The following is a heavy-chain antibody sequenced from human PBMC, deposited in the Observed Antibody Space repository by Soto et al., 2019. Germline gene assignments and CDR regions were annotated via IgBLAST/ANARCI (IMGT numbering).Heavy chain of an antibody. J-gene: IGHJ4*02. Sequence: VPLVESGGGSVQPGGSLRLSCVASGITFSGFWMHWVRQVPGKWLVWVARVDSAGSGTSYADSVKGRFTISRDNAKNPLSLQMDSLRVEDTAVYYCATVFEHWGQGIPVTVSS. CDR2: VDSAGSGT. CDR3: ATVFEH. CDR1: GITFSGFW. V-gene: IGHV3-74*01.